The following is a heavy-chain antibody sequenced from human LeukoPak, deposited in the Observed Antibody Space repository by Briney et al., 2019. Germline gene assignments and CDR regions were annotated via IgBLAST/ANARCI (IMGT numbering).Heavy chain of an antibody. CDR1: GFTFSSYW. CDR2: IKQDGSEK. V-gene: IGHV3-7*03. CDR3: ARVSIVVVPAAYRGHDAFDI. Sequence: GGSLRLSCAASGFTFSSYWMSWVRQAPGKGLEWVANIKQDGSEKYYVDSVKGRFTISRDNAKNSLYLQMNSLRAEDTAVYYCARVSIVVVPAAYRGHDAFDIWGQGTMVTVSP. J-gene: IGHJ3*02. D-gene: IGHD2-2*01.